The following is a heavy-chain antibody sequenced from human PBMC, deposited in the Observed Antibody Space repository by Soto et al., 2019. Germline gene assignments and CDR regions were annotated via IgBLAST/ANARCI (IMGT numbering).Heavy chain of an antibody. Sequence: PGGSLRLSCAASGFTFSSYGMHWVRQAPGKGLEWVAVISYDGSNKYYADSVKGRFTISRDNSKNTLYLQMNSLRAEDTAVYFCARGRYYVSGYSRYNGMDVWGQGTTVTVSS. CDR3: ARGRYYVSGYSRYNGMDV. CDR2: ISYDGSNK. D-gene: IGHD3-10*01. J-gene: IGHJ6*02. CDR1: GFTFSSYG. V-gene: IGHV3-30*03.